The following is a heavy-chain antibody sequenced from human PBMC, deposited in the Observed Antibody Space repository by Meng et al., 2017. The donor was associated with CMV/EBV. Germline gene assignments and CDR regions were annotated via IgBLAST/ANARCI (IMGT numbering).Heavy chain of an antibody. CDR1: GGTFSSYT. CDR3: ASSDGDSSSSILDY. Sequence: ASVKVSCKASGGTFSSYTISWVRQAPGQGLEWMGWINPNSGGTNYAQKFQGRVTMTRDTSISTAYMELRSLRSDDTAVYYCASSDGDSSSSILDYWGQGTLVTVSS. D-gene: IGHD6-6*01. J-gene: IGHJ4*02. V-gene: IGHV1-2*02. CDR2: INPNSGGT.